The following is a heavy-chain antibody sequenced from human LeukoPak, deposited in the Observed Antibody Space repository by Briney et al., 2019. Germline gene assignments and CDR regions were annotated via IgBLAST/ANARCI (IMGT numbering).Heavy chain of an antibody. CDR1: GYTFTGYY. Sequence: ASVKVSCKASGYTFTGYYIHWVRQAPGQGLEWMGWINPNNGGTNYAQKFQGRVTMTRDTSISTAYMELNRLTSDDTAVYYCARDKYTGYETFDYWGQGAPVTVSS. D-gene: IGHD5-12*01. J-gene: IGHJ4*02. V-gene: IGHV1-2*02. CDR2: INPNNGGT. CDR3: ARDKYTGYETFDY.